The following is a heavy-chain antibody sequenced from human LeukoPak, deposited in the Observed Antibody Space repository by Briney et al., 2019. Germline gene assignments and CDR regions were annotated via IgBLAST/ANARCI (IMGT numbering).Heavy chain of an antibody. V-gene: IGHV1-69*06. CDR2: IIPIFGTA. CDR1: GYTFTSYG. J-gene: IGHJ3*02. CDR3: ARSVWFGENDAFDI. D-gene: IGHD3-10*01. Sequence: ASVKVSCKASGYTFTSYGISWVRQAPGQGLEWMGGIIPIFGTANYAQKFQGRVTITADKSTSTAYMELSSLRSEDTAVYYCARSVWFGENDAFDIWGQGTMVTVSS.